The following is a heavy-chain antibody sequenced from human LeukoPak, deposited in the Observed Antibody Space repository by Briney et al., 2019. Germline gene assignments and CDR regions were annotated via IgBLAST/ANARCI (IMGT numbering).Heavy chain of an antibody. CDR3: ASGRGGDCYTLDY. Sequence: SVKVSCKASGGTFSSYAISWVRQAPGQGLEWMGRIIPILGIANYAQKFQGRVTITADKSTSTAYMELSSLRSEDTAVYYCASGRGGDCYTLDYWGQGTLVTVSS. CDR2: IIPILGIA. J-gene: IGHJ4*02. D-gene: IGHD2-21*02. V-gene: IGHV1-69*04. CDR1: GGTFSSYA.